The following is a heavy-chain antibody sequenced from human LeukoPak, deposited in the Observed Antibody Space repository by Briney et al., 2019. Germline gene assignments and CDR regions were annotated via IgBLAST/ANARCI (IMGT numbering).Heavy chain of an antibody. D-gene: IGHD5-18*01. CDR2: IKHDASEK. J-gene: IGHJ4*02. CDR1: GFTFSIYW. CDR3: ARDHHPFTA. V-gene: IGHV3-7*04. Sequence: GGSLRLSCSASGFTFSIYWMSWVRQAPGKGLEWVANIKHDASEKNYVDSVKGRFTISRDNAKNSPHLQMNSLRAEDTAVYYCARDHHPFTAWGQGTLVTVSS.